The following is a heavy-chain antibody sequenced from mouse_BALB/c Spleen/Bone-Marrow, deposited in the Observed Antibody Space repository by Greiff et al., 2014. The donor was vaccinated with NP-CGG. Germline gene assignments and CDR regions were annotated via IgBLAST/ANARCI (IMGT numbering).Heavy chain of an antibody. V-gene: IGHV1S81*02. Sequence: VQLQQSGAELVRPGASVKLSCKASGYTFTGYWTHWVKQRPGQGLEWIGEINPSNGRTNYNEKFKSKATLTVDKSSSTAYMQLSSLTSEDSAVYYCARYATATYWFAYWGQGTLVTVSA. CDR1: GYTFTGYW. J-gene: IGHJ3*01. D-gene: IGHD1-2*01. CDR3: ARYATATYWFAY. CDR2: INPSNGRT.